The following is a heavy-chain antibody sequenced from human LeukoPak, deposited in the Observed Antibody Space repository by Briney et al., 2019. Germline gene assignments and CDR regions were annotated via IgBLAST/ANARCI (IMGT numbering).Heavy chain of an antibody. CDR3: ARDRFGLMVRGVIPLY. CDR2: IKQDGSEK. J-gene: IGHJ4*02. CDR1: GFTFSSYA. Sequence: GGSLRLSCAASGFTFSSYAMHWVRQAPGKGLEWVANIKQDGSEKYYVDSVKGRFTISRDNAKNSLYLQMNSLRAEDTAVYYCARDRFGLMVRGVIPLYWGQGTLVTVSS. D-gene: IGHD3-10*01. V-gene: IGHV3-7*04.